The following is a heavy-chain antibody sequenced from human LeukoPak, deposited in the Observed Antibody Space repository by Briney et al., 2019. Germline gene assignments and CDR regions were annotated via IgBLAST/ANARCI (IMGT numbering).Heavy chain of an antibody. Sequence: SETLSLTCTVSGGSISSYYWSWIRQPPGKRLEWIAYMDYSGSTFYNPSLKSRVSTSVDTSKNQFSLKVRSVTAADTAVYYCARHGGDYTFDYWGQGTLVTVSS. J-gene: IGHJ4*02. CDR2: MDYSGST. V-gene: IGHV4-59*08. CDR1: GGSISSYY. CDR3: ARHGGDYTFDY. D-gene: IGHD4-17*01.